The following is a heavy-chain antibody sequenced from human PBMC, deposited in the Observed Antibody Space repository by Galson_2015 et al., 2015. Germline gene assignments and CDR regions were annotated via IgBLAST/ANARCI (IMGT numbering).Heavy chain of an antibody. CDR3: ARSYGSGSSDYDY. J-gene: IGHJ4*02. CDR1: GYTFTSYD. CDR2: MNPNSGNT. V-gene: IGHV1-8*01. Sequence: SVKVSCKASGYTFTSYDINWVRQATGQGLEWMGWMNPNSGNTGYAQKFQGRVTMTRNTSISTAYMELRSLRSDDTAVYYCARSYGSGSSDYDYWGQGTLVTVSS. D-gene: IGHD3-10*01.